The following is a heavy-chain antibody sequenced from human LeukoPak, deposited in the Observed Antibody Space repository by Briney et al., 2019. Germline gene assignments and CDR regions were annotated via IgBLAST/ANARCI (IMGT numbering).Heavy chain of an antibody. J-gene: IGHJ3*02. V-gene: IGHV3-9*03. CDR2: ISWNSNLI. CDR1: GFTFDDYA. Sequence: GGSLRPSCAVSGFTFDDYAMHWVRQAPGKGLEWVSGISWNSNLIGYAVSVKGRFTISRDNAKNSLYLQMNSLRPEDMALYYCAKDRNYELLYAFDIWGQGTMVTVSS. CDR3: AKDRNYELLYAFDI. D-gene: IGHD2-2*02.